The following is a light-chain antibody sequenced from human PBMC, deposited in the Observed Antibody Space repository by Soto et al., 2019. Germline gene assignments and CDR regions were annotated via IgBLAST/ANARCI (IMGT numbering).Light chain of an antibody. CDR1: QSVSSSY. CDR2: GAS. V-gene: IGKV3-20*01. J-gene: IGKJ2*01. CDR3: QQYGSSPGYT. Sequence: EIVVTQSPGTLSLSPGERATLSCRASQSVSSSYLAWYQQKPGQAPRLLIYGASSRATGSPDRFSGSGSGTDFTLTLSRLEPEDFAVYYCQQYGSSPGYTFGQGTKLEIK.